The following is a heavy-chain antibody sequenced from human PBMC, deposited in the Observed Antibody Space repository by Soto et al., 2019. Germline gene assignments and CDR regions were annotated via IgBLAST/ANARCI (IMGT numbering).Heavy chain of an antibody. Sequence: EVQLVESGGNLIQPGGSLRLSCAASGFTFSSYWMHWVRQAPGKGLVWVSRINSDGSITSYVDSVKGRFTISRDNAKNTLYLQMNSLSVEDTAVYYCARRGQEGPGLAHWGQGTLVTVSS. CDR2: INSDGSIT. CDR3: ARRGQEGPGLAH. J-gene: IGHJ5*02. CDR1: GFTFSSYW. V-gene: IGHV3-74*01.